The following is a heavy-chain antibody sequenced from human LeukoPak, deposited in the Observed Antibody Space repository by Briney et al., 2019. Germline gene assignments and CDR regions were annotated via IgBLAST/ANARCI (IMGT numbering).Heavy chain of an antibody. D-gene: IGHD2-15*01. Sequence: ASVKVSCKASGYTFTSYYMHWVRQAPGQGLEWMGIINPSGGSTSYAQKFQGRVTMTRDTSTSTVYMVLSSLRSEDTAVYYCARDISYCSGGSCYLTIDYWGQGTLVTVSS. V-gene: IGHV1-46*01. CDR2: INPSGGST. CDR1: GYTFTSYY. CDR3: ARDISYCSGGSCYLTIDY. J-gene: IGHJ4*02.